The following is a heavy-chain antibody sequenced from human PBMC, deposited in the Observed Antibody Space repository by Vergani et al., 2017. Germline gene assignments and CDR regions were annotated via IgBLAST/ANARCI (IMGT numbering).Heavy chain of an antibody. CDR3: ARDSYYDSSGFPDY. D-gene: IGHD3-22*01. J-gene: IGHJ4*02. V-gene: IGHV3-11*06. CDR2: ISSSSSYT. CDR1: GFTFSDYY. Sequence: VQLVESGGGLVKPGGSLRLSCAASGFTFSDYYMSWIRQAPGKGLEWVSYISSSSSYTNYADSVKGRFTISRDNAKNSLYLQMNSLRAEDTAVYYCARDSYYDSSGFPDYWGQGTLVTVSS.